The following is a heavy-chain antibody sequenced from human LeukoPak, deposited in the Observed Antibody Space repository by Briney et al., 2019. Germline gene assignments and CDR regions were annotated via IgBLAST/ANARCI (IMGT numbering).Heavy chain of an antibody. CDR1: GDTFSNYA. D-gene: IGHD3-22*01. CDR3: ARLGYDSSELDYDYYYNDV. Sequence: SVKVSCKASGDTFSNYAISWVRQAPGQGLEWMAVIIPVFAIADSAQKFQGRVTITADESTSTVYMEMSSLTSEDTAVYYCARLGYDSSELDYDYYYNDVWGKGTTVTVSS. CDR2: IIPVFAIA. V-gene: IGHV1-69*13. J-gene: IGHJ6*03.